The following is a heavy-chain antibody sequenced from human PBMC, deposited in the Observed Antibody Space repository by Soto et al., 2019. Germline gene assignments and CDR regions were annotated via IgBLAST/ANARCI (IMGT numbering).Heavy chain of an antibody. J-gene: IGHJ4*02. CDR3: ARTFPHDVVRLEF. V-gene: IGHV4-59*01. CDR1: GYSRTSYY. D-gene: IGHD1-1*01. CDR2: ISSTGNT. Sequence: ASETLSRTCIVSGYSRTSYYWSWIRQPPGKGLEWIGFISSTGNTNYNPSLKSRITISVDASKNNFSLSLSSVTAADTAVYYCARTFPHDVVRLEFWGPGAQVT.